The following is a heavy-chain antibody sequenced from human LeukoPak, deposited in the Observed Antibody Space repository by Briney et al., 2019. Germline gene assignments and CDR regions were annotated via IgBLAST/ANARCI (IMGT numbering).Heavy chain of an antibody. V-gene: IGHV4-59*01. CDR2: IYYSGST. D-gene: IGHD5-24*01. CDR3: ARDGGDDGWYFDY. CDR1: GGSISSYY. Sequence: PSETLSLTCTVSGGSISSYYWSWIRQPPGKGLEWIGYIYYSGSTNYNPSLKSRVTISVDTSKNQFSLKLSSVTAADTAVYYCARDGGDDGWYFDYWGRGTLVTVSS. J-gene: IGHJ4*02.